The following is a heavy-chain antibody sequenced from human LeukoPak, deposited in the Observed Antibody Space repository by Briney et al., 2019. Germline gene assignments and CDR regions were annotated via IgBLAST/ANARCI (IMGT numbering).Heavy chain of an antibody. CDR2: VYSGGST. J-gene: IGHJ4*02. V-gene: IGHV3-66*01. Sequence: PGGSLRLSCAASGFTVSSNYMSWVRQAPGKGLEWVSVVYSGGSTHYADSVKGRFTISRDNSKNTLYLHMNGLRAEDTAVYYCATADSGSYYSGFDYWGQGTLVTVSS. CDR1: GFTVSSNY. D-gene: IGHD1-26*01. CDR3: ATADSGSYYSGFDY.